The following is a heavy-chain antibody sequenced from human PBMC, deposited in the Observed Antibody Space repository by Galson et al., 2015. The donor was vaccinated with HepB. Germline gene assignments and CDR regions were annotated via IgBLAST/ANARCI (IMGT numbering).Heavy chain of an antibody. V-gene: IGHV1-69*13. J-gene: IGHJ4*02. CDR1: GGTFSSYA. D-gene: IGHD3-16*01. CDR2: IIPIFGTA. Sequence: SVKVSCKASGGTFSSYAISWVRQAPGQGLEWMGGIIPIFGTANYAQKFQGRVTITADESTSTAYMELSSLRSEDTAVYYCARMFGGRPPVFDYWGQGTLVTVSS. CDR3: ARMFGGRPPVFDY.